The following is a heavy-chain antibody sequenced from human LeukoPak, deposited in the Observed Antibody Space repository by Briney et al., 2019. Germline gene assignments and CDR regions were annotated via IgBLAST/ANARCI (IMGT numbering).Heavy chain of an antibody. D-gene: IGHD6-19*01. Sequence: PSETLSLTCTLPGDSISSYYWSWVRQPAGKGLEWIGRIYTSGSTNYNPSLKSRVTMSVDTSKNQFSLKVTSVTAADTVVYYCARAWQWLPLDSWGQGTLVTVSS. CDR1: GDSISSYY. V-gene: IGHV4-4*07. CDR2: IYTSGST. J-gene: IGHJ4*02. CDR3: ARAWQWLPLDS.